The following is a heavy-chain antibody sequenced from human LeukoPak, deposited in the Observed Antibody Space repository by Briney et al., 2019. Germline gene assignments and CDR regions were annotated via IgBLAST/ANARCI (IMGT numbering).Heavy chain of an antibody. Sequence: PGRSLRLSCTASGFTFGDYAMSWFRQAPGKGLEWVGFIRSKAYGGTTECAASVKGRFTISRDDSKSIAYLQMNSLKTEDTAVYYCTRDYYKDTAMDGSFIDYWGQGTLVTVSS. J-gene: IGHJ4*02. CDR1: GFTFGDYA. CDR2: IRSKAYGGTT. V-gene: IGHV3-49*03. D-gene: IGHD5-18*01. CDR3: TRDYYKDTAMDGSFIDY.